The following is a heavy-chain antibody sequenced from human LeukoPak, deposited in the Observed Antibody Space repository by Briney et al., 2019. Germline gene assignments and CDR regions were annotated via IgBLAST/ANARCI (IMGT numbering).Heavy chain of an antibody. V-gene: IGHV4-38-2*02. Sequence: SETLSLTCAVSGYSISSGYYWGWIRQHPGKGLERVGTFHLPGTAYYNPSLSSRVTISVDTSKNQFSLKLNTVTAADTAVYFCARDPGYTANSNYFDYWGQGALVTVSS. D-gene: IGHD4/OR15-4a*01. J-gene: IGHJ4*02. CDR2: FHLPGTA. CDR3: ARDPGYTANSNYFDY. CDR1: GYSISSGYY.